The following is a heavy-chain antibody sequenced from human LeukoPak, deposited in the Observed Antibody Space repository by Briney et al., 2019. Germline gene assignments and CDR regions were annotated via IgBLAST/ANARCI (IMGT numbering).Heavy chain of an antibody. CDR2: IRYDGSNK. V-gene: IGHV3-30*02. Sequence: GGSLRLSCAASGFTFSSYGMHWVRQAPGKGLEWVAFIRYDGSNKYYADSVKGRFTISRDNSKNTLYLQMNSLRAEDTAVYYCARDTLPYSSSWGPFDYWGQGTLVTVSS. D-gene: IGHD6-13*01. CDR1: GFTFSSYG. CDR3: ARDTLPYSSSWGPFDY. J-gene: IGHJ4*02.